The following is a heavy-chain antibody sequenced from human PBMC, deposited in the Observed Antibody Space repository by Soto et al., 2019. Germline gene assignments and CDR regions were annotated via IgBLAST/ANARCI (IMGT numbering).Heavy chain of an antibody. CDR1: GYTFTGYY. CDR3: ARDRKQLRTMVSMYYYMDV. V-gene: IGHV1-69*04. CDR2: IIPILGIA. D-gene: IGHD3-10*01. J-gene: IGHJ6*03. Sequence: RASVKVSCKASGYTFTGYYMHWVRQAPGQGLEWMGRIIPILGIANYAQKFQGRVTITADKSTSTAYMELSSLRSEDTAVYYCARDRKQLRTMVSMYYYMDVWGKGTTVTVSS.